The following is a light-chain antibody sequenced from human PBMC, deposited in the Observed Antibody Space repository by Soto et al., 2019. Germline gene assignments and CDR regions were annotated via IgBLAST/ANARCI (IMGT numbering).Light chain of an antibody. CDR3: QSYGTSLSGLYV. CDR1: RSNIGAGRD. V-gene: IGLV1-40*01. Sequence: QSVLTQPPSVSGAPGQRVTISCTGSRSNIGAGRDVHWYRQLPGAAPKFLISDSNHRPSGVPDRFSVSKSGASASLAITGLRAEDEGDYFCQSYGTSLSGLYVFGTGTKLTVL. J-gene: IGLJ1*01. CDR2: DSN.